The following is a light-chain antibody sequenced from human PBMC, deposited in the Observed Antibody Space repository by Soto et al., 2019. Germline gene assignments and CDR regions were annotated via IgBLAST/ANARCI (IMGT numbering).Light chain of an antibody. CDR2: DAS. CDR3: HKRSNWPWT. Sequence: DIVLTQSPASLSSSLGERATLSCRASRGVSSFLAWYQQKPGQAPRLLISDASTRATGIPGRFSGSGSGTDFTLTISSLEPEDFAAYYCHKRSNWPWTFGQGTKVEIK. CDR1: RGVSSF. V-gene: IGKV3-11*01. J-gene: IGKJ1*01.